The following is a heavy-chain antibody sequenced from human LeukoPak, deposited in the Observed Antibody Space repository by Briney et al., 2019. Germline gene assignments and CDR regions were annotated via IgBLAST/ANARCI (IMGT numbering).Heavy chain of an antibody. J-gene: IGHJ4*02. CDR3: AKGDGYSYGYGLYFDY. D-gene: IGHD5-18*01. V-gene: IGHV3-23*01. Sequence: GGSLRLSCAASGFTFSTYAMSWVRQAPGKGLEWVSVISGSGSSAYYADSVKGRFTISRDNSKNTLYLQMNSLRAEDTAVYYCAKGDGYSYGYGLYFDYWGQGTLVTVSS. CDR2: ISGSGSSA. CDR1: GFTFSTYA.